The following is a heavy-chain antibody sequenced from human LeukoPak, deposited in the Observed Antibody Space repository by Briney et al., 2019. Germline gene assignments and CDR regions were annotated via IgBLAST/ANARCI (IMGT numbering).Heavy chain of an antibody. J-gene: IGHJ5*02. CDR1: GFTFSSYA. Sequence: GGSLRLSCAASGFTFSSYAMHWVRQAPGKGPEWVAVISYDGSNKYYADSVKGRFTISRDNSKNTLYLQMNSLRAEDTAVYYCARDHGDTAILPWGQGTLVTVSS. D-gene: IGHD5-18*01. CDR2: ISYDGSNK. CDR3: ARDHGDTAILP. V-gene: IGHV3-30*04.